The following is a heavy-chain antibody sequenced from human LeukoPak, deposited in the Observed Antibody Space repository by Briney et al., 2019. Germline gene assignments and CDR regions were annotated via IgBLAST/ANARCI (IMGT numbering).Heavy chain of an antibody. D-gene: IGHD2-2*01. CDR2: ISGSGGST. V-gene: IGHV3-23*01. CDR3: AGSLVVPAASRFYFDY. CDR1: GFTFSSYA. Sequence: GGSLRLSCVTSGFTFSSYAMSWVRQAPGEGLEWVSAISGSGGSTYYADSVKGRFTISRDNSKNTLYLQMNSLRAEDTAVYYCAGSLVVPAASRFYFDYWGQGTLVTVSS. J-gene: IGHJ4*02.